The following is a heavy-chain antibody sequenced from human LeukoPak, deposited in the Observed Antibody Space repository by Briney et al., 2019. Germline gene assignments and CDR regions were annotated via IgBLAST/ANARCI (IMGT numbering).Heavy chain of an antibody. CDR3: ARALLIAVAGPSLAY. J-gene: IGHJ4*02. CDR1: GFTFNSFA. D-gene: IGHD6-19*01. CDR2: ISYDGSNK. Sequence: PGGSLRLSCAASGFTFNSFAMHWVRQAPGKGLEWVAVISYDGSNKYYADSVKGRFTISRDNSKNTLYLQMNSLRAEDTAVYYCARALLIAVAGPSLAYWGQGTLVTVSS. V-gene: IGHV3-30-3*01.